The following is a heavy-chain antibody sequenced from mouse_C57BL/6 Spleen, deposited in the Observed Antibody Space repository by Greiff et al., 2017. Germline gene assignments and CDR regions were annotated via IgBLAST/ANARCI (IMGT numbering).Heavy chain of an antibody. V-gene: IGHV1-26*01. Sequence: EVQLQQSGPELVKPGASVKISCKASGYTITDYYMNWVKQSHGKSLEWIGDINPNNGGTSYNQKFKGKATLTVDKSSSTAYMELRSLTSEDAAVYYCASITPNFDYWGQGTTLTVSS. J-gene: IGHJ2*01. D-gene: IGHD1-3*01. CDR2: INPNNGGT. CDR3: ASITPNFDY. CDR1: GYTITDYY.